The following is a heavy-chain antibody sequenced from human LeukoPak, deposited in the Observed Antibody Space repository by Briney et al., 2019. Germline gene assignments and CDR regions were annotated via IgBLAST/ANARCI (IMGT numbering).Heavy chain of an antibody. J-gene: IGHJ4*02. CDR3: ARTTAMVTIFDY. D-gene: IGHD5-18*01. CDR1: GYTFTXYA. Sequence: XVSCKASGYTFTXYAMHWVRQAPGQRLEWMGWINAGNGNTKYSQKFQGRVTITRDTSASTAYMELSSLRSEDTAVYYCARTTAMVTIFDYWGQGTLVTVSS. CDR2: INAGNGNT. V-gene: IGHV1-3*01.